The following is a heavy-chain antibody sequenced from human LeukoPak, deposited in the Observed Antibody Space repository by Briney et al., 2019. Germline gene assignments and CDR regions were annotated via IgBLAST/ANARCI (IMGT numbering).Heavy chain of an antibody. D-gene: IGHD3-9*01. V-gene: IGHV1-46*01. J-gene: IGHJ4*02. CDR1: GGTLSSYT. CDR2: INPSGGRT. Sequence: ASVKVSCKASGGTLSSYTITWVRQAPGQGLEWMGVINPSGGRTTYAQKFQGRVTMTRDMSTNTVYMELSSLRSEDTAVYYCARVAFLTGYYHFDYWGQGTLVTVSS. CDR3: ARVAFLTGYYHFDY.